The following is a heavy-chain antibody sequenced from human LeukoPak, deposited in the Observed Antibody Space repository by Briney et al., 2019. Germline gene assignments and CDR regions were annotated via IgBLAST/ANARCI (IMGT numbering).Heavy chain of an antibody. V-gene: IGHV3-7*01. CDR2: IKQDGSEK. J-gene: IGHJ4*02. D-gene: IGHD1-14*01. CDR1: GFTFSSYW. CDR3: ARGLYNRNY. Sequence: PGGSLRLSCAASGFTFSSYWMSWVRQAPGKGLESVANIKQDGSEKYYVDSVKGRFTITRDNAKNSLYLQMNSLRVEDTAVYYCARGLYNRNYWGQGTLVTVSS.